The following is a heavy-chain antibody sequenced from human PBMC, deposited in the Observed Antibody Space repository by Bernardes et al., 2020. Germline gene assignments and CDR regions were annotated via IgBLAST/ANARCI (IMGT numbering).Heavy chain of an antibody. Sequence: SEPLSLTCTVSGGSISSYYWSWIRQPPGKGLEWIGYIYYGGSTNYNPSLKSRVTISVDTSKNQFSLKLSSVTAAYTAVYYCARTEGYYYGLDVWGQGTTVTVSS. CDR1: GGSISSYY. CDR3: ARTEGYYYGLDV. J-gene: IGHJ6*02. V-gene: IGHV4-59*01. CDR2: IYYGGST.